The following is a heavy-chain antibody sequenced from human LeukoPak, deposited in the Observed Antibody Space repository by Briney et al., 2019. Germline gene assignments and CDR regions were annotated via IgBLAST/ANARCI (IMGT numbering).Heavy chain of an antibody. D-gene: IGHD6-13*01. CDR2: ISYDGSNK. CDR1: GFTFSSYA. J-gene: IGHJ6*02. Sequence: PGGSLRLSCAASGFTFSSYAMHWVRQAPGKGLEWVAVISYDGSNKYYADSVKGRFTISRDNYKNTLYLQMYSLRAEDTAVYYCARDFSRGRGYYYYGMDVWGQGTTVTVSS. V-gene: IGHV3-30-3*01. CDR3: ARDFSRGRGYYYYGMDV.